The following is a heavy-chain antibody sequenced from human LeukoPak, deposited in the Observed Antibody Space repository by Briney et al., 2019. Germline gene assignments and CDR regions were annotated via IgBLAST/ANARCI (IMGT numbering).Heavy chain of an antibody. CDR2: IRGSNGDT. D-gene: IGHD4-17*01. V-gene: IGHV1-18*01. CDR1: GYTFTSSG. CDR3: VRDAGYGDYGPDY. Sequence: ASVKVSCKASGYTFTSSGISWVRQAPGQGLEWMGWIRGSNGDTNYAQSLQGRVTVTTDTSTSTAYMELRSLRSDDTAVYYCVRDAGYGDYGPDYWGRGTLVTVSS. J-gene: IGHJ4*02.